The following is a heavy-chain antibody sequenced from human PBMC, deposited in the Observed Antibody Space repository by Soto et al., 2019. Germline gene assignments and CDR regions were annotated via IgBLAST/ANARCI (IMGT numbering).Heavy chain of an antibody. D-gene: IGHD6-19*01. J-gene: IGHJ4*02. CDR3: AKGGRQWLVTSDFNY. CDR2: VSHDGRNT. V-gene: IGHV3-30*18. CDR1: GFTFSDYA. Sequence: VQLVESGGGVVQAGRSLRLSCAAYGFTFSDYAMHWVRQAPGKGLEWVAVVSHDGRNTHYADSVKGRFTISRDSSKNTFSLEMTSLRAEHTAVYYCAKGGRQWLVTSDFNYWGQGALVTVSS.